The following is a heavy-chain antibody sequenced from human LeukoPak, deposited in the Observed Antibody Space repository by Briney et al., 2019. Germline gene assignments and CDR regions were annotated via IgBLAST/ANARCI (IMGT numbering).Heavy chain of an antibody. CDR3: ASSVAGTEDFDY. J-gene: IGHJ4*02. CDR2: IYYSGST. CDR1: GGSISSSSYY. V-gene: IGHV4-39*01. D-gene: IGHD6-19*01. Sequence: SETLSLTXTVSGGSISSSSYYWGWIRQPPGKGLEWIGSIYYSGSTYYNPSLKSRVTISVDTSKNQFSLKLSSVTAADTAVYYCASSVAGTEDFDYWGQGTLVTVSS.